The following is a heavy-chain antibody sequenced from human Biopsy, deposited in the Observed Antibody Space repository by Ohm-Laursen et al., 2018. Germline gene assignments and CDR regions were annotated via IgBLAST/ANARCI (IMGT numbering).Heavy chain of an antibody. V-gene: IGHV3-23*01. CDR1: GFTFSNYA. CDR2: ISGSGATP. D-gene: IGHD1-26*01. CDR3: PRPNLREWELHNAFDI. Sequence: SLRLSCTASGFTFSNYAMSWVRQAPGKGLEWLSTISGSGATPYYADSVKGRFTISRDNSKNTLYLQMNSLRAEDTAVYYCPRPNLREWELHNAFDIWGQGTMVTVSS. J-gene: IGHJ3*02.